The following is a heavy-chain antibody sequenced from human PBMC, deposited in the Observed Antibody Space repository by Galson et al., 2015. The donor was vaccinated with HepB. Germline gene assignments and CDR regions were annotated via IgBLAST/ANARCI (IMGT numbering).Heavy chain of an antibody. CDR3: ASYYDSSGYRGAFDI. D-gene: IGHD3-22*01. Sequence: QSGAEVKKPGESLKISCKGSGYSFTSYWIGWVRQMPGKGLEWMGIIYPGDSDTRYSPSFQGQVTISADKSISTAYLQWSSLKASDTAMYYCASYYDSSGYRGAFDIWGQGTMVTVSS. J-gene: IGHJ3*02. V-gene: IGHV5-51*01. CDR2: IYPGDSDT. CDR1: GYSFTSYW.